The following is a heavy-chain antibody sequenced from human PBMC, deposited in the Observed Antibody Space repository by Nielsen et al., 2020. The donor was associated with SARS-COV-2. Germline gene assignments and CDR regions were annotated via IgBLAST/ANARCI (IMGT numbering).Heavy chain of an antibody. D-gene: IGHD2/OR15-2a*01. CDR2: ISDSATFS. CDR3: ARDHNPPTF. V-gene: IGHV3-11*05. J-gene: IGHJ4*02. Sequence: LSLTCTVSGGSISRKGYYWSWIRQAPGKGLEWVSYISDSATFSNYADSVRGRFSISRDNAGNSLFLQLNSLTEDDTAVYFCARDHNPPTFWGQGTLVTVSS. CDR1: GGSISRKGYY.